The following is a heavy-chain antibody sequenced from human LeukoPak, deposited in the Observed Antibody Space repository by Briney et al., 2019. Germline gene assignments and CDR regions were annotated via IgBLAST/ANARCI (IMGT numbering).Heavy chain of an antibody. J-gene: IGHJ4*02. V-gene: IGHV3-23*01. CDR2: ITGSGGTT. Sequence: PGGTLRLSCAASGFSFSSYGMSWVRQAPGKGLEWISAITGSGGTTYYADSVEGRFTISRDNSKNTLYLQVNSLRAEDTAVYYCAKPHFDDWGQGTLVTVSS. CDR3: AKPHFDD. CDR1: GFSFSSYG.